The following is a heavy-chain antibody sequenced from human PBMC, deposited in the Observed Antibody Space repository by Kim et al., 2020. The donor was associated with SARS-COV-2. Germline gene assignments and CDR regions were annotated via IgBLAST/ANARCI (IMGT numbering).Heavy chain of an antibody. Sequence: VRITISRNNSKNTLYLQMNSLRAEDTAVYYCARRGGDVLRFLEWLFYFDYWGQGTLVTVSS. CDR3: ARRGGDVLRFLEWLFYFDY. J-gene: IGHJ4*02. V-gene: IGHV3-66*01. D-gene: IGHD3-3*01.